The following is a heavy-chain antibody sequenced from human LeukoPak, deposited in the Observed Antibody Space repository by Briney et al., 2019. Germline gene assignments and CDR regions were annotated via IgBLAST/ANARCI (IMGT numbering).Heavy chain of an antibody. CDR3: AKYLSAKGPPYALDV. V-gene: IGHV3-23*01. CDR2: ISGSGGST. CDR1: ELTFSSYA. Sequence: GWSLRLSCAASELTFSSYAWQWVQLAPGKGLEGLSGISGSGGSTYYADSVKGRFTISRDNSKNTLYLQMNSLRAEDTARYYCAKYLSAKGPPYALDVWGQGTTVTVSS. J-gene: IGHJ6*02.